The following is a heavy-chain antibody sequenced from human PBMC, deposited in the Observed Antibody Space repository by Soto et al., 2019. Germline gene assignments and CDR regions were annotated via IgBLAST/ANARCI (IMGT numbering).Heavy chain of an antibody. CDR3: ARDRDTAPLYEMDV. V-gene: IGHV1-46*01. CDR1: GHTFTNYY. D-gene: IGHD5-18*01. J-gene: IGHJ6*02. Sequence: ASVKVSCKASGHTFTNYYMHWVRQAPGQGLEWMGLINPSGGRTSYPQKFQGRITMTRDTSTSTVYMELSSLRSEDTAVYYCARDRDTAPLYEMDVWGPGPKVTVYS. CDR2: INPSGGRT.